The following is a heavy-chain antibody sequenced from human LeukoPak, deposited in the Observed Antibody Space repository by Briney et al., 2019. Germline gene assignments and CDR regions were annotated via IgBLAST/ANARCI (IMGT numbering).Heavy chain of an antibody. D-gene: IGHD1-20*01. Sequence: GGSLRLSCAASGFTFSSYGMSWARQAPGKGLEYVSPISASGLSTYYTDSVRGRFANSRDNSKNTLYLQMHSLRAEDTAVYYCAKETSITGAGDFWGQGALVTVSS. CDR3: AKETSITGAGDF. CDR2: ISASGLST. CDR1: GFTFSSYG. V-gene: IGHV3-23*01. J-gene: IGHJ4*02.